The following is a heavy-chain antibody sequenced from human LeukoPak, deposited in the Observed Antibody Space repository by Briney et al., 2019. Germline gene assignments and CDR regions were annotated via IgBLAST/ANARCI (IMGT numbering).Heavy chain of an antibody. V-gene: IGHV3-23*01. J-gene: IGHJ6*02. D-gene: IGHD2-2*01. CDR1: GFTFSSYA. Sequence: GGSLRLSCAASGFTFSSYAMSWVRQAPGKGLEWVSAISGSGGSTYYADSVKGRFTISRDNSKNTLYLQMNSLRAEDTAVYYCARDLEVLPAYGLDVWGQGTTVTVSS. CDR2: ISGSGGST. CDR3: ARDLEVLPAYGLDV.